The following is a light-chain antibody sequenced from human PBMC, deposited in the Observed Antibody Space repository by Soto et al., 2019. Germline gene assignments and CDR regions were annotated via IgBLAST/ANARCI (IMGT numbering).Light chain of an antibody. CDR1: QGISTL. J-gene: IGKJ5*01. Sequence: DIQLTQSPSFLSASVGDRVTITCRASQGISTLLAWYQQKPGKAPKVLIYESSLLQSGVPSRFSGSGSGTDFTLTISSLQPEDFATYYCQHFKSFPITFGQGTRLEIK. CDR3: QHFKSFPIT. CDR2: ESS. V-gene: IGKV1-9*01.